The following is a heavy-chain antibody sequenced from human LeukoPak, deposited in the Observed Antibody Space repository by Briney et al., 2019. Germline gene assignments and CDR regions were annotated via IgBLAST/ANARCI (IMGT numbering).Heavy chain of an antibody. CDR1: GGSFSGYY. CDR3: ARGGGSTPYYFDY. D-gene: IGHD2-2*01. Sequence: SETLSLTCAVYGGSFSGYYWSWIRQPPGKGLEWIGEINHSGSTNYNPSLKSRVTTSVDTSKNQFSLKLSSVTAADTAVYYCARGGGSTPYYFDYWGQGTLVTVSS. J-gene: IGHJ4*02. V-gene: IGHV4-34*01. CDR2: INHSGST.